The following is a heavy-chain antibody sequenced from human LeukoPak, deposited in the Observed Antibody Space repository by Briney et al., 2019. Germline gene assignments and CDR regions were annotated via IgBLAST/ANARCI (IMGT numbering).Heavy chain of an antibody. CDR3: ARALLAQSIAARLFDY. V-gene: IGHV4-4*07. J-gene: IGHJ4*02. Sequence: SETLSLTCTASGVSISSYYWSWIRQPAGKGLEWIGRIYTSGSTNHNPSLKSRVTMSVDKSKNQLSLKLTSVTAADTAVYYCARALLAQSIAARLFDYWGQGTLVTVSS. D-gene: IGHD6-6*01. CDR2: IYTSGST. CDR1: GVSISSYY.